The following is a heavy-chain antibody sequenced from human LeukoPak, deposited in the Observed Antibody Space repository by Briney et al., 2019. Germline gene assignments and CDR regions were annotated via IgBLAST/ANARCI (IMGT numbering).Heavy chain of an antibody. CDR3: SSGSYYHPSN. J-gene: IGHJ4*02. CDR2: IYYSGST. V-gene: IGHV4-59*04. Sequence: SETLSLTCTVSGGSISSYYWSWIRQPPGKGLEWIGSIYYSGSTYYNPSLKSRVTISVDTSKNQFSLRLSSVTAADTAVYYCSSGSYYHPSNWGQGTLVTVSS. D-gene: IGHD3-10*01. CDR1: GGSISSYY.